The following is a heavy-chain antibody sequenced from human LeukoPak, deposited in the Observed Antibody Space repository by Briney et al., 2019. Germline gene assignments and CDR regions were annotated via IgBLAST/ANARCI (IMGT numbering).Heavy chain of an antibody. D-gene: IGHD5-12*01. CDR3: AKDTVKVTTISRVPHYTDV. Sequence: GGSLRLSCAASGFTFSSYSMNWVRQAPGKGLEWVSSISSSSSYIYYADSVKGRFTISRDNSKNTLYLQVNSLRAEDTAVYYCAKDTVKVTTISRVPHYTDVWGKGTTVTISS. CDR1: GFTFSSYS. V-gene: IGHV3-21*01. J-gene: IGHJ6*03. CDR2: ISSSSSYI.